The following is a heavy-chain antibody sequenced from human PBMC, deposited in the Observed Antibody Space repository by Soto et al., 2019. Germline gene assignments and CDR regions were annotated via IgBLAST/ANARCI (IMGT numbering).Heavy chain of an antibody. CDR2: INPTGGST. Sequence: GASVKVSCKASGYTFSNYYMHWVRQAPGRGLEWMGIINPTGGSTSYAQKFQGRVTMTRDTSTSTVYMELSSLRSEDTAVYFCARDVVDCSGGSCYIAAYSFDYWGQGTLVTVSS. CDR1: GYTFSNYY. V-gene: IGHV1-46*01. CDR3: ARDVVDCSGGSCYIAAYSFDY. J-gene: IGHJ4*02. D-gene: IGHD2-15*01.